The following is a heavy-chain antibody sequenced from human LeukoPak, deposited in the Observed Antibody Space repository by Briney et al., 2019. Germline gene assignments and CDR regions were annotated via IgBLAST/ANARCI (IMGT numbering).Heavy chain of an antibody. Sequence: GASLKISCKGSGYSFTSYWIGWVRPLPGKGLEWMGIIYPGDSDTRYSPSFQGQVTISADKSISTAYLQWSSLKASDTAMYYCARRIRIQLWKRSDAFDIWGQGTMVTVSS. V-gene: IGHV5-51*01. CDR1: GYSFTSYW. CDR3: ARRIRIQLWKRSDAFDI. D-gene: IGHD5-18*01. J-gene: IGHJ3*02. CDR2: IYPGDSDT.